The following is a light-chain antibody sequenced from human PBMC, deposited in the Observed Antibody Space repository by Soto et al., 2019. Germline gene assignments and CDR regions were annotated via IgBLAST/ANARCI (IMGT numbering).Light chain of an antibody. V-gene: IGLV2-14*01. CDR3: RSATTSSTWV. CDR2: DVT. CDR1: SSDVGAHNF. J-gene: IGLJ3*02. Sequence: QSALTQPASVSGSPGQSITISCTGGSSDVGAHNFVSWYQQSPGKAPRLMIYDVTNRPSGVSTRFSGSKSGSTASLTISGLQAEDEADYYCRSATTSSTWVFGGGTKLTVL.